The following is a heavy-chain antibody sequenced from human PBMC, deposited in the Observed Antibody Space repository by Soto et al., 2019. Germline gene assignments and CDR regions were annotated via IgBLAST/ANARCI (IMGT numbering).Heavy chain of an antibody. J-gene: IGHJ4*02. D-gene: IGHD3-22*01. CDR2: INHSGST. V-gene: IGHV4-34*01. CDR1: GGSFSGYY. Sequence: KTSETLSLTCAVYGGSFSGYYWSWIRQPPGKGLEWIGEINHSGSTNYNPSLKSRVTISVDTSKNQFSSKLSSVTAADTAVYYCARGGDYYDSRGSFEYWGQGTLVTVSS. CDR3: ARGGDYYDSRGSFEY.